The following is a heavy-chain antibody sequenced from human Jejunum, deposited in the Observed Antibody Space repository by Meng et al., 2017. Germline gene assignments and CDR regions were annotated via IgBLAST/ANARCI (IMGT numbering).Heavy chain of an antibody. CDR1: GDSVSSNRAG. D-gene: IGHD1-26*01. CDR3: AGGGLVRSTRGYFDY. Sequence: QLQQAGPGLVKPSQTLALPCAISGDSVSSNRAGWNWIRQSPSRGLEWLGRTYYRSKWYIDYAVSVKSRITINPDTSKNQFSLHLNSVTPEDTAVYYCAGGGLVRSTRGYFDYWGQGTLVTVSS. V-gene: IGHV6-1*01. J-gene: IGHJ4*02. CDR2: TYYRSKWYI.